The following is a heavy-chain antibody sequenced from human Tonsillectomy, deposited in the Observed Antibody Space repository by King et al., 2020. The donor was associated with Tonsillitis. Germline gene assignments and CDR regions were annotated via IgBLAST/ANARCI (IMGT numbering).Heavy chain of an antibody. CDR1: GFTFSSYA. V-gene: IGHV3-30*04. CDR2: ISYDGKNK. CDR3: ARXXGXXDXXXXYFXX. J-gene: IGHJ4*01. D-gene: IGHD3-9*01. Sequence: VQLVESGGGVVQPGRSLRLSCAASGFTFSSYAMHWVRQAPGKGLEWVAVISYDGKNKYYADSVKGRFTISRDNSENTLYLQMNSLRVEDTAVYYCARXXGXXDXXXXYFXXWGXXXXVXVS.